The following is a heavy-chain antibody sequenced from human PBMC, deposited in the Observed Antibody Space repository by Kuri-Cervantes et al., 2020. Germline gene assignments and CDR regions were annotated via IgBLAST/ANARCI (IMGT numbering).Heavy chain of an antibody. V-gene: IGHV3-33*01. CDR2: IWYDGSNK. CDR3: ARELGYCTGGVCP. J-gene: IGHJ5*02. CDR1: GFTFSSYG. D-gene: IGHD2-8*02. Sequence: GGSLRLSCAASGFTFSSYGMHWVRQAPGKGLEWVAVIWYDGSNKYYADSVKGRFTISRDNSKNTLYLQMNSLRAEDTAVYYCARELGYCTGGVCPWGQGTLVTVSS.